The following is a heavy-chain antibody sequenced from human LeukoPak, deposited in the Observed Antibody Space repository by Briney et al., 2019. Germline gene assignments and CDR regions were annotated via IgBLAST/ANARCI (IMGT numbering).Heavy chain of an antibody. CDR3: ARDISAWYYFDY. CDR1: EFTFSSYS. J-gene: IGHJ4*02. CDR2: ITNSGNSK. V-gene: IGHV3-48*01. Sequence: PGGSLRLSCAASEFTFSSYSMNWVRQAPGKGLEWVSYITNSGNSKSYADSVKGRFTISRDNSENTLYLQMNSLRVEDTAVYYCARDISAWYYFDYWGQGTLVTVSS. D-gene: IGHD6-19*01.